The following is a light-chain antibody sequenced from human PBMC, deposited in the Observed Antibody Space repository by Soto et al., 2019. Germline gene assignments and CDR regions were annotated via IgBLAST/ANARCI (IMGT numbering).Light chain of an antibody. CDR3: QQRSAWPQIT. CDR2: DAS. V-gene: IGKV3-11*01. J-gene: IGKJ5*01. Sequence: EIVLTQSPATLSLSPGERATLSCRASQSVSSYLAWYQQKPGQAPRLLIYDASNRATGIPARFSGSGSGTDFTLTISSLDPEDFAVYYCQQRSAWPQITFGQGTRLEIK. CDR1: QSVSSY.